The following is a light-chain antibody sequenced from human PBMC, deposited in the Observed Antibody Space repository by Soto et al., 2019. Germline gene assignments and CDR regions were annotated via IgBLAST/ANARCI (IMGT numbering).Light chain of an antibody. CDR1: QSTSSW. Sequence: DIQMTQSPFTLSASVGDRVTITCRASQSTSSWLAWYQQKPGKAPTVLIYDVSSLERGVPSRFSGSGSGTEFTRTINSLQPDDFATNYCQQYNTYAGTFGPGTKVDIK. V-gene: IGKV1-5*01. CDR2: DVS. CDR3: QQYNTYAGT. J-gene: IGKJ1*01.